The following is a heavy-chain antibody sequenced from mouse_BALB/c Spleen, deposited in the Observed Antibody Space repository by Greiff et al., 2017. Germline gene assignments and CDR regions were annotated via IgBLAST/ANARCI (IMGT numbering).Heavy chain of an antibody. V-gene: IGHV1-20*02. D-gene: IGHD2-4*01. J-gene: IGHJ2*01. Sequence: EVQLQQSGPELVKPGASVKISCKASGYSFTGYFMNWVMQSHGKSLEWIGRINPYNGDTFYNQKFKGKATLTVDKSSSTAHMELRSLASEDSAVYYCARFRDYDVGYFDYWGQGTTLTVSS. CDR3: ARFRDYDVGYFDY. CDR2: INPYNGDT. CDR1: GYSFTGYF.